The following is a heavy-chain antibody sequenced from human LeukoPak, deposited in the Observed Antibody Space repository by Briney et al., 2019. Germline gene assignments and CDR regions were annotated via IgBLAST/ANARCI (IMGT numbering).Heavy chain of an antibody. CDR1: GFTFSTYA. CDR2: ISGSDGRT. Sequence: GGSLRLSCTASGFTFSTYAMSWVRQAPGQGLEWVSGISGSDGRTFYTDSVKGRFTISRDNSKNTLYLQMNSLTAEDTAVYYCAKVRDWYFDLWGRGTLVTVTS. CDR3: AKVRDWYFDL. V-gene: IGHV3-23*01. J-gene: IGHJ2*01.